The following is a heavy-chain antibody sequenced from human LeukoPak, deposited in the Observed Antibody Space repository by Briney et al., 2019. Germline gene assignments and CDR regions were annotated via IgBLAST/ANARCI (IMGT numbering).Heavy chain of an antibody. V-gene: IGHV4-39*01. CDR3: ARHCLAGVVILNWFDP. J-gene: IGHJ5*02. CDR2: IYYSGST. Sequence: SETLSLTCTVSGGSISSSSYYWGWIRQPPGKGLEWIGSIYYSGSTYYNPSLKSRVTISVDTSKNQFSLKLSSVTAADTAVCYCARHCLAGVVILNWFDPWGQGTLVTVSS. CDR1: GGSISSSSYY. D-gene: IGHD3-3*01.